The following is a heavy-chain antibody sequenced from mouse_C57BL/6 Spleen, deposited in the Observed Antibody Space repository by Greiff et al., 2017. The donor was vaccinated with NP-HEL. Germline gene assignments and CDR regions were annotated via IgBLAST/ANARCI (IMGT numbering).Heavy chain of an antibody. CDR2: IYPRDGST. CDR3: ARRTTVVPFDY. J-gene: IGHJ2*01. V-gene: IGHV1-85*01. D-gene: IGHD1-1*01. CDR1: GYTFTSYD. Sequence: QVQLQQPGAELVKPGASVKLSCKASGYTFTSYDINWVKQRPGQGLEWIGWIYPRDGSTKYNEKFKGKATLTVDTSSSTAYMELHSLTSEDSAVYFCARRTTVVPFDYWGQGTTLTVSS.